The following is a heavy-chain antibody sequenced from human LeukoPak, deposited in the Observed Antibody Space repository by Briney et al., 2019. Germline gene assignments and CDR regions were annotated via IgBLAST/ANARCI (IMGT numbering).Heavy chain of an antibody. CDR1: GGSISSRGYL. CDR2: IYYSGGN. J-gene: IGHJ4*02. CDR3: ARGPHYFDS. V-gene: IGHV4-39*07. Sequence: PSETLSLPCTVSGGSISSRGYLWGWIRQPPGKGLEWIGSIYYSGGNYHNPSLNSRVTISVDTSKNQFSLRLSSVTAADTAVYYCARGPHYFDSWGPGTLVTVSS.